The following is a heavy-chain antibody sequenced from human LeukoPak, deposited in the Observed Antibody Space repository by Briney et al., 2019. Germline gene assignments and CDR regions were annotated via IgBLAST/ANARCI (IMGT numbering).Heavy chain of an antibody. J-gene: IGHJ4*02. CDR2: ICPGGTVT. V-gene: IGHV3-74*01. Sequence: PGGSLRLSCAASGFTFSTYCMHWVRQAPGEGPMWVSRICPGGTVTNYADSVKARFIISRDNARNTVYLQMNSLRVEDTAVYYCVRDFRSADYWGQGALVTVSS. CDR1: GFTFSTYC. CDR3: VRDFRSADY.